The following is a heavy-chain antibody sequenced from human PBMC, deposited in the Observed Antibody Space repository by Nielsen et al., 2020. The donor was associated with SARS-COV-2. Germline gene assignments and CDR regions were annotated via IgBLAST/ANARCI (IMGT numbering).Heavy chain of an antibody. CDR3: AREGIAAAVYYFDY. Sequence: GGSLRLSCAASGFTFSNYGIHWVRQAPGKGLEWVAVISYDGSNEYYSDSVKGRFTISRDNSKNTLYLQMNSLRAEDTAVYYCAREGIAAAVYYFDYWGQGTLVTVSS. V-gene: IGHV3-30*03. CDR1: GFTFSNYG. J-gene: IGHJ4*02. CDR2: ISYDGSNE. D-gene: IGHD6-13*01.